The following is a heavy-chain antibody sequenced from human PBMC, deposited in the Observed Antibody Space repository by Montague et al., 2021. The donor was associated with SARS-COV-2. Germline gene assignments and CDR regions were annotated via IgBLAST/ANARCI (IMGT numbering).Heavy chain of an antibody. J-gene: IGHJ5*02. CDR3: ARTEYNWNDWFDP. V-gene: IGHV4-59*13. CDR2: IFHSGIT. CDR1: GGSISSYY. D-gene: IGHD1-20*01. Sequence: SETLSLTCSVSGGSISSYYWSWIRQSPGKGLEWIGYIFHSGITDYNHSLTSRVTISVDISKNQFSLQLNSVTAADSAVYYCARTEYNWNDWFDPWGQGTLVTVSS.